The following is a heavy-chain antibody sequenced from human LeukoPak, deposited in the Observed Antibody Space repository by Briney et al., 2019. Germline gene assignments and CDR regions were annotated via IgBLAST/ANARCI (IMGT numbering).Heavy chain of an antibody. CDR1: RGSISSDY. J-gene: IGHJ3*01. V-gene: IGHV4-4*07. CDR3: ARVFHD. Sequence: SQTLSLTCTVSRGSISSDYWSWIRQPAGKGLEWIGLIYTSGTTNYNPSLKSRVTMSLDTSKNQFSLKLNSVTAADTAVYYCARVFHDWGQGTMVTVSS. CDR2: IYTSGTT.